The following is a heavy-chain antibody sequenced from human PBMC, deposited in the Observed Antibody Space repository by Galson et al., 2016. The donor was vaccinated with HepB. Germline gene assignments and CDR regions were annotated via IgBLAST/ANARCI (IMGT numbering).Heavy chain of an antibody. CDR2: IDPSDSYT. CDR1: GSKFARYW. Sequence: QSGAEVKEPGGSLRISCKGSGSKFARYWITWVRQMPGKGLEWMGKIDPSDSYTSYSQSFQGHVTISVDKSINTTYLQWSGLKASDTAIYYCARLHMRDDFWTGHYVSDYWGQGTLVTVSS. D-gene: IGHD3/OR15-3a*01. CDR3: ARLHMRDDFWTGHYVSDY. J-gene: IGHJ4*02. V-gene: IGHV5-10-1*01.